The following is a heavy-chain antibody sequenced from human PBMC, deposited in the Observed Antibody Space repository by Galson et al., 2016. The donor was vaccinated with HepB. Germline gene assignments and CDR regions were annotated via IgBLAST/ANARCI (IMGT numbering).Heavy chain of an antibody. V-gene: IGHV3-74*01. CDR3: ARDHSSCAGDCYNFAY. Sequence: SLRLSCAASGFTFSDYWMHWVRQVPGKGLVWVSSINSDESRTNYADSVKGRFTISRDNTNNTLCLQMDSLRAEDTAVYYCARDHSSCAGDCYNFAYWGQGTLVTVSS. D-gene: IGHD2-21*02. CDR2: INSDESRT. J-gene: IGHJ4*02. CDR1: GFTFSDYW.